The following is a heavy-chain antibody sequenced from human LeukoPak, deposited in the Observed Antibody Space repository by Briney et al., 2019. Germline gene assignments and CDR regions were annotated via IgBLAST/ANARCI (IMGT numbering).Heavy chain of an antibody. CDR1: GYTFTSYG. CDR3: ARSVEMANLGTYYFDY. Sequence: ASVKVSCKASGYTFTSYGISWVRQAPGQGLEWMGWINPNSGGTNYAQKFQGWVTMTRDTSISTAYMELSRLRSDDTAVYYCARSVEMANLGTYYFDYWGQGTLVTVSS. J-gene: IGHJ4*02. D-gene: IGHD5-24*01. CDR2: INPNSGGT. V-gene: IGHV1-2*04.